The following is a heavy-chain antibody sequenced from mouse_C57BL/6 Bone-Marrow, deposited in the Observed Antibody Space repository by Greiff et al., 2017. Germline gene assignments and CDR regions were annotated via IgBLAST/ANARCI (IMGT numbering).Heavy chain of an antibody. J-gene: IGHJ3*01. CDR1: GFTFTDYY. V-gene: IGHV7-3*01. D-gene: IGHD1-1*01. CDR2: IRNKANGYTT. Sequence: EVQGVESGGGLVQPGGSLSLSCAASGFTFTDYYMTWVRQPPGKALEWLGFIRNKANGYTTEYSVSVQGRFTISRDNSQSILHLQLIAPGAEDRATYCCAGPDYFGSSFFAYWGKGTLVTVSA. CDR3: AGPDYFGSSFFAY.